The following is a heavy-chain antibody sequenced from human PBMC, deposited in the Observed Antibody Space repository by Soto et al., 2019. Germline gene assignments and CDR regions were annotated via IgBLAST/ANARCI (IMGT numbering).Heavy chain of an antibody. V-gene: IGHV3-21*01. CDR2: ISSSSTYI. CDR3: ARGLIVVVPAAMPDAFDI. D-gene: IGHD2-2*01. CDR1: GFTFSSYS. Sequence: EVQLVESGGGLVKPGGSLRLSCAASGFTFSSYSMNWVRQAPGKGLEWVSSISSSSTYIYYADPVRGRFTISRDNAKNSLYLQMNSLRAEDTAVYYCARGLIVVVPAAMPDAFDIWGQGTMVTVSS. J-gene: IGHJ3*02.